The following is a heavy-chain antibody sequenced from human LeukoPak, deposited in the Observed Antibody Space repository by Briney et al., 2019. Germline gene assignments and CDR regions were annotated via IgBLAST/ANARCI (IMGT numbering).Heavy chain of an antibody. D-gene: IGHD7-27*01. CDR3: ARAPHWGSNAFDI. CDR2: ISYDGSNK. Sequence: GGSLRLSCAASGFTFSTYKLNWVRQAPGKGLEWVAVISYDGSNKYYADSVKGRFTISRDNSKNTLYLQMNSLRAEDTAVYYRARAPHWGSNAFDIWGQGTMVTVSS. V-gene: IGHV3-30-3*01. CDR1: GFTFSTYK. J-gene: IGHJ3*02.